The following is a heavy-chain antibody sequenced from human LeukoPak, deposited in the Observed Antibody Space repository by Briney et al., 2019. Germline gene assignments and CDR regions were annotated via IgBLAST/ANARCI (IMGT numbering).Heavy chain of an antibody. CDR2: ISYDGSNK. CDR3: ARESEAFDI. V-gene: IGHV3-30-3*01. CDR1: GFTFSSYA. J-gene: IGHJ3*02. Sequence: PGRSLRLSCAASGFTFSSYAMHWVRQAPGKELEWVAVISYDGSNKYYADSVKGRFTISRDNSKNTLYLQMNSLRAEDTAVYYCARESEAFDIWGQGTMVTVSS. D-gene: IGHD1-14*01.